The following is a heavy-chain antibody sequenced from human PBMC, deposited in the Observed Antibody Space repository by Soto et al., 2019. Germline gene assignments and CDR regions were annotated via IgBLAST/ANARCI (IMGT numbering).Heavy chain of an antibody. CDR3: ARDPEYGSGSYYHTVFGP. Sequence: EVQLVESGGGLVKPGGSLRLSCAASGFTFSSYSMNWVRQAPGKGLEWVSSISSSSSYIYYADSVKGRFTISRDNAKNSLYLQMNSLRAEDTAVYYCARDPEYGSGSYYHTVFGPWGQGTLVTVSS. CDR1: GFTFSSYS. J-gene: IGHJ5*02. D-gene: IGHD3-10*01. CDR2: ISSSSSYI. V-gene: IGHV3-21*01.